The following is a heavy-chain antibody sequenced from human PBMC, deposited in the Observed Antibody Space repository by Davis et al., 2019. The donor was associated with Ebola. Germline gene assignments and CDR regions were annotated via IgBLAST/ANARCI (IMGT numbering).Heavy chain of an antibody. CDR3: ARDPQYSSSWYAPFDY. CDR2: ISGSGGST. Sequence: GGSLRLSCAASGFTFSSYAMSWVRQAPGKGLEWVSAISGSGGSTYYADSVKGRFTISRDNSKNTLYLQMNSLRAEDTAVYYCARDPQYSSSWYAPFDYWGQGTLVTVSS. CDR1: GFTFSSYA. V-gene: IGHV3-23*01. J-gene: IGHJ4*02. D-gene: IGHD6-13*01.